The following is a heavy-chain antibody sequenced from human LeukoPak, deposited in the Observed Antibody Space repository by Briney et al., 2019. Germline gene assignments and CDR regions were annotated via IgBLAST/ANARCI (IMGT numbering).Heavy chain of an antibody. CDR3: ASGTTDIVVVPATLRNYYFDY. D-gene: IGHD2-2*01. J-gene: IGHJ4*02. CDR1: GYTFTSYY. CDR2: INPSGGST. Sequence: GASVKVSCKASGYTFTSYYMHWVRQAPGQGLEWMGIINPSGGSTSYAQKFQGRVTITTDKSTSTAYMELSSLRSEDTAVYYCASGTTDIVVVPATLRNYYFDYWGQGTLVTVSS. V-gene: IGHV1-46*01.